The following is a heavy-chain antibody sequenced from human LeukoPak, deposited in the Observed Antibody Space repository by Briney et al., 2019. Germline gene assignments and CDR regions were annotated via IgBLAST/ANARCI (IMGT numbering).Heavy chain of an antibody. CDR2: IYYSGST. CDR3: ARHGGIVLMVYAIRAAAAPGEYFDL. Sequence: PSETLSLTCTVSGGSISGYYWSWIRQPPGKGLERIRYIYYSGSTNYNPSLKSRVTISVDTSKNQFSLKLSSVTAADTAVYYCARHGGIVLMVYAIRAAAAPGEYFDLWGRGTLVTVSS. J-gene: IGHJ2*01. D-gene: IGHD2-8*01. V-gene: IGHV4-59*08. CDR1: GGSISGYY.